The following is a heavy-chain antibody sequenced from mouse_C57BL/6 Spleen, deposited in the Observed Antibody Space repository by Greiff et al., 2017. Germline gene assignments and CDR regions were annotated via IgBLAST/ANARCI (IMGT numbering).Heavy chain of an antibody. Sequence: QVQLQQPGAELVMPGASVKLSCKASGYTFTSYWMHWVKQRPGQGLEWIGEIDPSDSYTNYNQKFKGQSTLTVDKSSSTAYMQLVSLTSEDSAVYYCARDYGSSYRRAMDYWGQGTSVTVSS. D-gene: IGHD1-1*01. CDR2: IDPSDSYT. CDR3: ARDYGSSYRRAMDY. CDR1: GYTFTSYW. V-gene: IGHV1-69*01. J-gene: IGHJ4*01.